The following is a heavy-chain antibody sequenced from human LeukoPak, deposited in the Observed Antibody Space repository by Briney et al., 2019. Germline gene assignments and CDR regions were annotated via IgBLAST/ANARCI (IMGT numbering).Heavy chain of an antibody. CDR2: INAYNGNT. J-gene: IGHJ6*03. V-gene: IGHV1-18*01. D-gene: IGHD6-13*01. CDR3: ARDRHIAAAVYYYYMDV. Sequence: ASVKVSCKASGYTFTSYIISWVRQAPGQGLEWMGWINAYNGNTDYAQRVQARVTMTTDTSTSTAYMELRSLRSDDTAVYYCARDRHIAAAVYYYYMDVWGKGTPVTVSS. CDR1: GYTFTSYI.